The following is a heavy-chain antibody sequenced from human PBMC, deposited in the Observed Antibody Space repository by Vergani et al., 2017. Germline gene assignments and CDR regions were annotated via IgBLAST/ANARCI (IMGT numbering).Heavy chain of an antibody. Sequence: EVHLLESGGGLVQSGGSLRLSCAASGFTFSNSAVSWVRQAPGRGLAWVSSISGPGLSTYYADSVKGRFSISRDNSKNTVFLQMHSLRAEDTAIYYCVKAGSVTSGSLQYNFYMDVWGKGTTVTVS. J-gene: IGHJ6*03. CDR1: GFTFSNSA. D-gene: IGHD3-10*01. CDR3: VKAGSVTSGSLQYNFYMDV. CDR2: ISGPGLST. V-gene: IGHV3-23*01.